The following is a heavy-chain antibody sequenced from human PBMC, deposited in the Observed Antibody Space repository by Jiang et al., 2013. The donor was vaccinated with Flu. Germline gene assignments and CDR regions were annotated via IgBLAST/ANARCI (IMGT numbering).Heavy chain of an antibody. CDR2: IKSKTDGGTT. Sequence: QLVESGGGLVKPGGSLRLSCAASGFTFSNAWMNWVRLAPGKGLEWVGRIKSKTDGGTTDYAAPVKGRFTISRDDSKNTLYLQMNSLKTEDTAVYYCTTDLLLWFGEQVDYWGQGTLVTVSS. CDR3: TTDLLLWFGEQVDY. J-gene: IGHJ4*02. D-gene: IGHD3-10*01. V-gene: IGHV3-15*07. CDR1: GFTFSNAW.